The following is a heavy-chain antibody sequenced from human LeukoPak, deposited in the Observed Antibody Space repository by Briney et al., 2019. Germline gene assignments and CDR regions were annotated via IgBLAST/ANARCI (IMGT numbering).Heavy chain of an antibody. J-gene: IGHJ6*02. CDR1: GSSISNYY. Sequence: SETLSVTCPVSGSSISNYYWSWIRQPPGKGLEWVGYIYYSGSTSYNPSLKSRVTISVDTSKKQFSLKLSSVTAADEAVYYCARETKPGLGLSRSWYLDVWGQGTTVTVS. CDR3: ARETKPGLGLSRSWYLDV. D-gene: IGHD6-13*01. V-gene: IGHV4-59*01. CDR2: IYYSGST.